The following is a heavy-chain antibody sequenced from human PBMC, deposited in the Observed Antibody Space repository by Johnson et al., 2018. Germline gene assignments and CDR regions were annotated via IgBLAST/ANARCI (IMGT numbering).Heavy chain of an antibody. CDR2: MYISGNT. CDR1: GASIRSYY. V-gene: IGHV4-4*07. CDR3: AREHIVIGPGGMDG. J-gene: IGHJ6*02. D-gene: IGHD2/OR15-2a*01. Sequence: QVQLQESGPGLVKPSETLSLTCTVTGASIRSYYWSWIRQPAGEGLEWIGRMYISGNTNYNPSLKNRVRMSLDTSKNQFSLNWTSVTAADTAVYYCAREHIVIGPGGMDGWGQGITVTVSS.